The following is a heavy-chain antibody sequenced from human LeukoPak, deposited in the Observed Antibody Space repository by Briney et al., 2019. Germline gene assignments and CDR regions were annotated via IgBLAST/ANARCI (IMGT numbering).Heavy chain of an antibody. V-gene: IGHV3-30*18. D-gene: IGHD6-19*01. CDR3: AKDRGLAVAVYYFDY. Sequence: GRSLRLSCAASGFTFNSYGLHWVRQAPGKGLEWVASISYDGSNKYYADSVKGRFTISRDTFKNTLYLQMNSLRGEDTAVYYCAKDRGLAVAVYYFDYWGQGTLVTVSS. CDR1: GFTFNSYG. J-gene: IGHJ4*02. CDR2: ISYDGSNK.